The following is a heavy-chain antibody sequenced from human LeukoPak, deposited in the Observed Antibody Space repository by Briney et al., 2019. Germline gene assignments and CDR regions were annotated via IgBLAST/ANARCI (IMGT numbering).Heavy chain of an antibody. V-gene: IGHV3-20*04. CDR3: ARDLKRLAAVQPPEFDY. CDR1: GFIFDDYG. CDR2: INWNGGST. Sequence: GGSLRLSCAASGFIFDDYGMSWVRHAPGKGLEWVSGINWNGGSTGYGDSVEGRFTISRDNAKNYLYLQMNGLRAEDTALYYCARDLKRLAAVQPPEFDYRGQGTLVTVSS. D-gene: IGHD6-13*01. J-gene: IGHJ4*02.